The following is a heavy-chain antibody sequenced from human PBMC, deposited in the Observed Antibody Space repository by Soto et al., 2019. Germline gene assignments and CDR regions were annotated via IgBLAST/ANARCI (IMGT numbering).Heavy chain of an antibody. CDR1: GGSISSYC. CDR3: AGIYGDYAYYYYYMDV. J-gene: IGHJ6*03. D-gene: IGHD4-17*01. CDR2: IYYSGST. V-gene: IGHV4-59*08. Sequence: TSETLSLTCTVSGGSISSYCWSWIRQPPGKGLEWIGYIYYSGSTNYNPSLKSRVTISVDTSKNQFSLKLSSVTAADTAVYYCAGIYGDYAYYYYYMDVWGKGTTVTVSS.